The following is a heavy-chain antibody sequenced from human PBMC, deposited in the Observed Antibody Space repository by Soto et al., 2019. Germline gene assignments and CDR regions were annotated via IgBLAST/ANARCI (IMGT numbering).Heavy chain of an antibody. CDR3: VREYPPDGYTEYWYFDL. J-gene: IGHJ2*01. Sequence: QLQLQESGPGLVKPSETLSLTCTVSGGSISSSSYYWGWIRQPPAKGLEWIGSIYYSGSTYYNPSLKSRVTISVDTTKNQFSINLSSVTDAGKTVYYCVREYPPDGYTEYWYFDLWGGGALVTVCS. D-gene: IGHD5-12*01. CDR1: GGSISSSSYY. V-gene: IGHV4-39*02. CDR2: IYYSGST.